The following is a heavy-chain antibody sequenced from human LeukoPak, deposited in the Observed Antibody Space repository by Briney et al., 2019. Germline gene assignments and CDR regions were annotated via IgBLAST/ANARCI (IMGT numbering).Heavy chain of an antibody. CDR3: ARGPLLWFGTHGIYFDY. J-gene: IGHJ4*02. CDR2: ISSSSSYI. Sequence: GGSLRLSCAASGFTFSSYSMNWVRQAPGKGLEWVSSISSSSSYIYYADSVKGRFTISGDNAKNSLYLQMNSLRAEDTAVYYCARGPLLWFGTHGIYFDYWGQGTLVTVSS. CDR1: GFTFSSYS. V-gene: IGHV3-21*01. D-gene: IGHD3-10*01.